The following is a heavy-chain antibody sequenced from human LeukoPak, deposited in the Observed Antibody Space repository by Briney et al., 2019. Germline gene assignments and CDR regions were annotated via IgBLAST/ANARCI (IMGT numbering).Heavy chain of an antibody. D-gene: IGHD2-2*01. V-gene: IGHV3-30-3*01. Sequence: GGSLRLSCAASGFTFSSYAMHWVRQAPGKGLEWVAVISHDGSNKYYADSVKGRFTISRDNSKNTLYLQMSSLRAEDTAVYYCARVFRCSSTSCYPGNFDYWGQGTLVTVSS. J-gene: IGHJ4*02. CDR1: GFTFSSYA. CDR2: ISHDGSNK. CDR3: ARVFRCSSTSCYPGNFDY.